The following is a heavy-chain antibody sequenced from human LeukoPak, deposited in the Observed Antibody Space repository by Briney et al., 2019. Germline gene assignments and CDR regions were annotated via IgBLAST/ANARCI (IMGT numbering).Heavy chain of an antibody. CDR1: GFTFSSYS. D-gene: IGHD6-13*01. V-gene: IGHV3-21*01. CDR3: ARAIYSSSWYVSY. J-gene: IGHJ4*02. CDR2: ISSSSSYI. Sequence: PGGSLRLSCAASGFTFSSYSMNWVRQAPGKGLEWVSSISSSSSYIYYADSVKGRFTISRDNAKNSLYLQMNSLRAEDTAVYYCARAIYSSSWYVSYWGQGTLITVSS.